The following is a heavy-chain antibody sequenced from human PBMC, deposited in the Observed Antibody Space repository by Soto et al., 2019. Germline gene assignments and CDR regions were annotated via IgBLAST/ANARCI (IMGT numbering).Heavy chain of an antibody. Sequence: GGSLRLSCAASGFTFSGSAMHWVRQASGKGLEWVGHISSKPNTYATAYAASIKGRFTISRDDSKNTAYLQMNSLKTEDTAVYYCTRPGGVDTAMAYDYWGQGTRVTVSS. J-gene: IGHJ4*02. D-gene: IGHD5-18*01. CDR1: GFTFSGSA. CDR3: TRPGGVDTAMAYDY. CDR2: ISSKPNTYAT. V-gene: IGHV3-73*01.